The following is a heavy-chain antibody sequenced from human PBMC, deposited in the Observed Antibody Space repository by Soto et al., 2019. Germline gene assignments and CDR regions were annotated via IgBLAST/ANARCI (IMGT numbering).Heavy chain of an antibody. CDR1: GFTFSSYA. D-gene: IGHD3-3*01. V-gene: IGHV3-30-3*01. J-gene: IGHJ6*02. CDR2: ISYDGSNK. Sequence: QVPLVESGGGVVQPGRSLRLSCAASGFTFSSYAMHWVRQAPGKGLEWVAVISYDGSNKYYADSVKGRFTISRDNSXXTXYXXMNSLRAEDTAVYYCARAATICGVVTYYYYYGMDVWGQGTTVTVSS. CDR3: ARAATICGVVTYYYYYGMDV.